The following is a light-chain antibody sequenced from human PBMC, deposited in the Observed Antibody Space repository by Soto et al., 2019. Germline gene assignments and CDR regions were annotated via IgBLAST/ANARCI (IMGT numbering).Light chain of an antibody. CDR2: KAS. V-gene: IGKV1-5*03. J-gene: IGKJ4*01. CDR3: QQYNSAPLT. Sequence: DIQMTQSPSTLSASVGDRVTITCRASQSISSWLAWYQQKPGKAPKLLIYKASTLESAVPSRFSGSGSGTEFTLTNNSLQPDDFATYYCQQYNSAPLTFGGGTKVEIK. CDR1: QSISSW.